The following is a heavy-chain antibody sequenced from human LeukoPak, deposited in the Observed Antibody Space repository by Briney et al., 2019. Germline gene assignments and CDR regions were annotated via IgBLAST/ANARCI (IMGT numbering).Heavy chain of an antibody. CDR3: AKNYYYDSSGYSHYDY. CDR1: GFTFSSYA. V-gene: IGHV3-23*01. J-gene: IGHJ4*02. Sequence: PGGSLRLSCAASGFTFSSYAMSWVRQAPGKGLEWVSAISGSGGSTYYADSVKGRFTISRDNSKNTLYLQMNSLRAEDTAVYYCAKNYYYDSSGYSHYDYWGQGTLVTVSS. CDR2: ISGSGGST. D-gene: IGHD3-22*01.